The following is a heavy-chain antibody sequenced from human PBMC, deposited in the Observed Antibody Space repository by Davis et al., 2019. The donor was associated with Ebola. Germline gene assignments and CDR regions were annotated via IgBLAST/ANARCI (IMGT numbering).Heavy chain of an antibody. J-gene: IGHJ4*02. CDR3: ARESRVRGYDSRFVFDY. Sequence: ASVKVSCKASGYTFTGYYMHWVRQAPGQGLEWMGWINPNSGGTNYAQKFQGWVTMTRDTSISTAYMELSRLRSDDTAVYYCARESRVRGYDSRFVFDYWGQGTLVTVSS. CDR1: GYTFTGYY. V-gene: IGHV1-2*04. D-gene: IGHD3-22*01. CDR2: INPNSGGT.